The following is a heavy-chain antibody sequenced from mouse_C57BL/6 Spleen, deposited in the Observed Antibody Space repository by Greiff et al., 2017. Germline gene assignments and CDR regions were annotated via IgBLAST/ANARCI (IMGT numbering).Heavy chain of an antibody. Sequence: EVQGVESGAELVRPGASVKLSCTASGFNIKDDYMHWVKQRPEQGLEWIGWIDPENGDTEYASKFQGKATITADTSSNTAYLQLSSLTSEDTAVYYCTTLYYYGSSYAYWGQGTLVTVSA. J-gene: IGHJ3*01. CDR2: IDPENGDT. CDR1: GFNIKDDY. CDR3: TTLYYYGSSYAY. V-gene: IGHV14-4*01. D-gene: IGHD1-1*01.